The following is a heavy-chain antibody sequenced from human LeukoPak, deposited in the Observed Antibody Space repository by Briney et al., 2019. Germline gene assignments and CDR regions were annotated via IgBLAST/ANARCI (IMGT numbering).Heavy chain of an antibody. CDR1: GFTFSSYE. V-gene: IGHV4-39*07. J-gene: IGHJ4*02. D-gene: IGHD6-13*01. CDR3: ARALRGSSSGLFDY. CDR2: IYYSGST. Sequence: GSLRLSCAASGFTFSSYEMNWVRQPPGKGLEWMGSIYYSGSTYYNPSLKSRVTISVDTSKNQFSLKLSSVTAADTAVYYCARALRGSSSGLFDYWGQGTLVTVSS.